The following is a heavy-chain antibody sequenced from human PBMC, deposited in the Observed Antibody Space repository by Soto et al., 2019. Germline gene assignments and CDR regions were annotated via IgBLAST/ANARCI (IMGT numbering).Heavy chain of an antibody. D-gene: IGHD2-2*01. CDR1: GYTFTSYA. V-gene: IGHV1-3*01. J-gene: IGHJ6*02. Sequence: ASMKVSCKASGYTFTSYAVHWVRQAPGQGLEWMGFINAASGNTKYSQNFQGRVTFNSDTSASAASMEMSSLVSADTAVYFCATSSTRDWADYFYAMDVWGQGTTVTVSS. CDR3: ATSSTRDWADYFYAMDV. CDR2: INAASGNT.